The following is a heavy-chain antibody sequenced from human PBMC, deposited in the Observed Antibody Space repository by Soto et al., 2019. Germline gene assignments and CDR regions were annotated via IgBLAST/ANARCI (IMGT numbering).Heavy chain of an antibody. CDR3: ARVGIVLVELNWFDP. D-gene: IGHD2-2*01. CDR2: ISYDGSNK. V-gene: IGHV3-30-3*01. CDR1: GFTFSSYA. J-gene: IGHJ5*02. Sequence: QVQLVESGGGVVQPGRSPRLSCAASGFTFSSYAMHWVRQAPGKGLEWVAVISYDGSNKYYADSVKGRFTISRDNSKNTLYLQMNSLRAEDTAVYYCARVGIVLVELNWFDPWGQGTLVTVSS.